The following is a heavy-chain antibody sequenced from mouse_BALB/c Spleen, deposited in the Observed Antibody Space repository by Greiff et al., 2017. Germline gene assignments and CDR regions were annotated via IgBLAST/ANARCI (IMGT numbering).Heavy chain of an antibody. Sequence: TGGGLVQPNGSLKLSCAASGFPFIPNAMHWVRQAPGKGWEWVARIRSKSNNYATYYAESVKDRITNSRDDSQSMLYLQMSNLKAEDTALYYCGGGDYWGQGTSVTVSS. V-gene: IGHV10S3*01. CDR2: IRSKSNNYAT. J-gene: IGHJ4*01. CDR3: GGGDY. CDR1: GFPFIPNA.